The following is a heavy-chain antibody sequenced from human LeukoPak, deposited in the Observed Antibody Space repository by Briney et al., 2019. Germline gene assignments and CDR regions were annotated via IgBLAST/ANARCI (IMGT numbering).Heavy chain of an antibody. CDR1: GGSFSGYY. J-gene: IGHJ4*02. CDR2: INHSGST. V-gene: IGHV4-34*01. D-gene: IGHD5-24*01. CDR3: AKVVEMATIRLLDY. Sequence: SETLSLTCAVYGGSFSGYYWSWIRQPPGKGLEWIREINHSGSTNYNPSLKSRVTISVDTSKNQFSLKLSSVTAADTAVYYCAKVVEMATIRLLDYWGQGTLVTVSS.